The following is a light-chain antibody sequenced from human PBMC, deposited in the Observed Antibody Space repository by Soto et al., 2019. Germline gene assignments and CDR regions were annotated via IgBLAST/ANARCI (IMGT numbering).Light chain of an antibody. CDR3: ATWDDSLIGWV. V-gene: IGLV1-40*01. Sequence: QSVLTQPPSVSGAPGQTVTISCTGRFSNIGAGYGVHWYQQLPGAPPKLLIYSNNQWPSGVPDRFSGSKSGTSASLAISGLQSEDEADYYCATWDDSLIGWVFGGGTKLTVL. CDR1: FSNIGAGYG. J-gene: IGLJ3*02. CDR2: SNN.